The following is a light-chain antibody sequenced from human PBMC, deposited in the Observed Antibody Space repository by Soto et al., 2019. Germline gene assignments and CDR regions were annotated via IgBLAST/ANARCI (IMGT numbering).Light chain of an antibody. V-gene: IGLV2-8*01. CDR2: EVT. J-gene: IGLJ1*01. CDR3: CSYVGNNKLV. Sequence: QSALAQPPSASGSPGQSVTISCTGTSSDVGGYNFVSWYQQHPGKAPKLIIYEVTKRPSGVPDRFSGSKSVNTASLTVSGLQAEDEADYYCCSYVGNNKLVFGSGTKLTVL. CDR1: SSDVGGYNF.